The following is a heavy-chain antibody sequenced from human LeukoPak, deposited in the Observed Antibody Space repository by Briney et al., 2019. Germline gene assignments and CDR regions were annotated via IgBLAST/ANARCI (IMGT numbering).Heavy chain of an antibody. D-gene: IGHD3-10*01. J-gene: IGHJ6*02. Sequence: AGGSLRLSCAASGFTFSDYAMHWVRQAPGKGLEWVAVMSYVESKKFYADSVQGRFTISRDNPKNTLYLQMDSLRAEDTAVYYCAKVGSGSYGAHYYYGMDVWGQGTTVTVSS. CDR3: AKVGSGSYGAHYYYGMDV. CDR1: GFTFSDYA. CDR2: MSYVESKK. V-gene: IGHV3-30*18.